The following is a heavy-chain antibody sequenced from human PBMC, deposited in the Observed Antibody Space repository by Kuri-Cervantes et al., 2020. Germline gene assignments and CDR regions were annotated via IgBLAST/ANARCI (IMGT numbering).Heavy chain of an antibody. D-gene: IGHD3-9*01. J-gene: IGHJ5*02. CDR2: IYYSGST. CDR3: ARGLRYFDWLFKGHWFDP. Sequence: SETLSLTCTVSGGSISSYYWSWIRQPPGKGLEWIGYIYYSGSTNYNPSLKSRVTISVDTSKNQFSLKLSSVTAADTAVYYCARGLRYFDWLFKGHWFDPWGQGTLVTVSS. V-gene: IGHV4-59*08. CDR1: GGSISSYY.